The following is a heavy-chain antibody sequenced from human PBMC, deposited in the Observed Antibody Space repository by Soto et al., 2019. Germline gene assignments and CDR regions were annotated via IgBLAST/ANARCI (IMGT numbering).Heavy chain of an antibody. CDR3: AILVGDRGLDY. V-gene: IGHV6-1*01. Sequence: QVQLQQSGPALVKPSQTLSLTCAISGDSVSNIDAVWNWIRQSPSRGVEWLGRTYYRSRWHNEYSLSVKCQSSTNPDTSRIQFPLQLSSVSPVDRSVYYCAILVGDRGLDYWVQGTLVTVSS. D-gene: IGHD2-15*01. CDR2: TYYRSRWHN. J-gene: IGHJ4*02. CDR1: GDSVSNIDAV.